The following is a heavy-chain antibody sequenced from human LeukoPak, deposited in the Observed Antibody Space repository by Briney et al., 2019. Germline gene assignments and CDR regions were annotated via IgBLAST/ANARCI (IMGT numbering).Heavy chain of an antibody. Sequence: ASVKVSCKASGYTFTSYYMHWVRQAPGQGLEWMGIINPSGGSTSYAQKFQGRVTMTRDTSTSTVYMELSSLRSEDTAVYYCARDRLWFGELLHAEYFQHWGQGTLVTVSS. D-gene: IGHD3-10*01. CDR2: INPSGGST. CDR3: ARDRLWFGELLHAEYFQH. V-gene: IGHV1-46*01. J-gene: IGHJ1*01. CDR1: GYTFTSYY.